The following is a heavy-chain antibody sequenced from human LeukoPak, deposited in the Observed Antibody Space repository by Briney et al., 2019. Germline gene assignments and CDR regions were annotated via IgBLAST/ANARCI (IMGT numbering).Heavy chain of an antibody. CDR3: ARDLSAVAGFDY. CDR2: IYHSGST. J-gene: IGHJ4*02. CDR1: GGSISSSNW. Sequence: SETLSLTCAVSGGSISSSNWWSWFRHPPGKGLEWIGEIYHSGSTNYNPSLKSRVTISVDKSKTQFSLKLSSVTAADTAVYYCARDLSAVAGFDYWGQGTLVTVSS. V-gene: IGHV4-4*02. D-gene: IGHD6-19*01.